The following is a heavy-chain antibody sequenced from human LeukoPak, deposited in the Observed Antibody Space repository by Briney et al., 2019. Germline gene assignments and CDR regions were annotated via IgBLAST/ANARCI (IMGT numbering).Heavy chain of an antibody. V-gene: IGHV3-33*08. CDR2: IWYDGSNK. Sequence: GGSLRLSCAASGFTFSNAWMSWVRQAPGKGLEWVAVIWYDGSNKYYADSVKGRFTISRDNSKSTLYLQMNSLRAEDTAVYYCAREDGSGSLYYFDYWGQGTLVTVSS. CDR3: AREDGSGSLYYFDY. J-gene: IGHJ4*02. D-gene: IGHD3-10*01. CDR1: GFTFSNAW.